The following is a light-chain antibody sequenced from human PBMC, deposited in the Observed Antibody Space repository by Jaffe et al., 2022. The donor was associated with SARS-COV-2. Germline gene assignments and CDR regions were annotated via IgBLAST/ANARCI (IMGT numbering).Light chain of an antibody. CDR3: QAWDSRPDVV. J-gene: IGLJ2*01. V-gene: IGLV3-1*01. CDR2: QDS. CDR1: KLGDKY. Sequence: SYELTQPPSVSVSPGQTASITCSGDKLGDKYACWYQQKPGQSPVLVIYQDSKRPSGIPERFSGSNSGNTATLTISGTQAMDEADYYCQAWDSRPDVVFGGGTKLTVL.